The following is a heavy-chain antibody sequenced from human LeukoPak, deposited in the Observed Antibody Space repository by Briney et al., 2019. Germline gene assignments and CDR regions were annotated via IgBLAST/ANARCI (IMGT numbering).Heavy chain of an antibody. Sequence: ASVKVSCKASGYTLTSYGISWVRQAPGQGLEWMGWINPNSGGTNYAQKFQGRVTMTRDTSISTAYMELSRLRSDDTAVYYCARQMATIGTYYMDVWGKGTTVTVSS. J-gene: IGHJ6*03. CDR2: INPNSGGT. V-gene: IGHV1-2*02. CDR3: ARQMATIGTYYMDV. D-gene: IGHD5-24*01. CDR1: GYTLTSYG.